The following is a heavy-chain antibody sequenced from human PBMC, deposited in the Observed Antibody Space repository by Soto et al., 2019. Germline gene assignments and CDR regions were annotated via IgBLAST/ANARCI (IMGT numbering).Heavy chain of an antibody. CDR3: VKALGEYSANSLNY. Sequence: EVHLVESGGGLVQPGRSLRLSCAASGFTFDDYAMHWVRQAPGKGLEWVSGISWNSGTLGYADSVKGRFTISRDNAKKSLYLQMNSLRAEDTALYYCVKALGEYSANSLNYWGQGTLVTVSS. D-gene: IGHD1-26*01. CDR2: ISWNSGTL. J-gene: IGHJ4*02. V-gene: IGHV3-9*01. CDR1: GFTFDDYA.